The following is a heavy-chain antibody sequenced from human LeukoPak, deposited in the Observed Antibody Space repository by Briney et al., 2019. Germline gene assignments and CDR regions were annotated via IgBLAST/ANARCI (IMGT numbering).Heavy chain of an antibody. D-gene: IGHD1-26*01. Sequence: GGSLRLSCAASGFTFSDFSINWVRQAPGKGLEWVSYISRSGSTIYYADSVKGRFTISRDNANNPLYLQMNSLRAEDTALYYCATLVGKSRAGGHWGQGTLVIVSS. CDR1: GFTFSDFS. CDR3: ATLVGKSRAGGH. CDR2: ISRSGSTI. J-gene: IGHJ4*02. V-gene: IGHV3-48*04.